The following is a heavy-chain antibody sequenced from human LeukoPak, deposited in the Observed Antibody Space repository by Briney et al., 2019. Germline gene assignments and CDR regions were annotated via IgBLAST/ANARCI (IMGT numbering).Heavy chain of an antibody. V-gene: IGHV1-2*06. D-gene: IGHD2-2*01. Sequence: GASVKVSCKASGYTLTAYYMHWVRQAPGQGPEWMGRINPSSGDTNYALKFQGRVTMTRDTSIRTAYMEVSRLRSDDTAVYYCASRPYSTSWYWGQGTLVTVSS. CDR3: ASRPYSTSWY. CDR1: GYTLTAYY. J-gene: IGHJ4*02. CDR2: INPSSGDT.